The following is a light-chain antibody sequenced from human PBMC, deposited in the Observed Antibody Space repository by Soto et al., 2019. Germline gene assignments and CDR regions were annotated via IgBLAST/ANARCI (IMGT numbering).Light chain of an antibody. CDR2: DAS. CDR3: QQRSNWPPIT. CDR1: QSVSSY. V-gene: IGKV3-11*01. J-gene: IGKJ5*01. Sequence: EIVVTQSPATLSLSPGERATLSCRASQSVSSYLAWYQQKPGQAPRLLIYDASNRATGIPARFSGSGSGTDLTLTISSLEPEDFAVYYCQQRSNWPPITVGQGTRREIK.